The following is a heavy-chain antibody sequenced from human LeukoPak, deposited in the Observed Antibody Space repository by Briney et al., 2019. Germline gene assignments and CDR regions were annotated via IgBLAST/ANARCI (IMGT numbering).Heavy chain of an antibody. CDR1: GCSISSYY. CDR3: ARGTVSMYYMDV. CDR2: IYYSGST. D-gene: IGHD2-8*02. V-gene: IGHV4-59*01. J-gene: IGHJ6*03. Sequence: SETLSLTFTVPGCSISSYYLSWIRQPPGKGLEWIANIYYSGSTNYNPSLKSRVTISLDTSKNQISLRLSSVTAADTAVYYCARGTVSMYYMDVWGKGTTVTISS.